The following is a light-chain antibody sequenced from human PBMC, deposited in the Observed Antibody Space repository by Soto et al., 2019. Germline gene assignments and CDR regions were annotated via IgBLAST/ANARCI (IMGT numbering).Light chain of an antibody. V-gene: IGKV1-8*01. J-gene: IGKJ5*01. CDR3: HQFNNPIT. CDR1: QGISSY. CDR2: AAS. Sequence: ALRVTPSPSSFSAFTGGRVTIPCRASQGISSYLAWYQQKPGKAPKLLIYAASTLQSGVPSRFSGSGSGTDFTLTISGLQPEDFATYYCHQFNNPITFGQGTRLEIK.